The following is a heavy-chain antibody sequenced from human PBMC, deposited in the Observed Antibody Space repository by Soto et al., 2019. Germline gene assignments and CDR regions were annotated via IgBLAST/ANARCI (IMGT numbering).Heavy chain of an antibody. J-gene: IGHJ4*02. CDR3: ARILYQRRLRYFDWLSHTFDY. Sequence: ESGPTLVNPTETLTLTCTVSGFSLSNARMGVSWIRQPPGKALECLAHIFSNDEKSYSTSLKSRLTISKDTSKSQVVLTMTNMDPVDTATYYCARILYQRRLRYFDWLSHTFDYWGQGTLVTVSS. CDR2: IFSNDEK. CDR1: GFSLSNARMG. D-gene: IGHD3-9*01. V-gene: IGHV2-26*01.